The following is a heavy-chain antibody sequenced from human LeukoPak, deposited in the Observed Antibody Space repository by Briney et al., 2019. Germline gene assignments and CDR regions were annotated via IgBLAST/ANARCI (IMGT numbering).Heavy chain of an antibody. CDR2: MNPNSGNT. Sequence: ASAKVSCKASGYTFTSYDINWVRQATGQGLEWMGWMNPNSGNTGYAQKFQGRVTMTRNTSISTAYMELSSLRSEDTAVYYCATQAYGDYVWFDPWGQGTLVTVSS. D-gene: IGHD4-17*01. V-gene: IGHV1-8*01. J-gene: IGHJ5*02. CDR3: ATQAYGDYVWFDP. CDR1: GYTFTSYD.